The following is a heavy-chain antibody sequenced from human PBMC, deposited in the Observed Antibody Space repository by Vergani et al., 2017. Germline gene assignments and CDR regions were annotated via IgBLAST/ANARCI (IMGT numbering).Heavy chain of an antibody. CDR2: IFSNDKK. CDR3: ARCASYYDFWSGYYTYYYYMDV. D-gene: IGHD3-3*01. V-gene: IGHV2-26*01. Sequence: QVTLKESGPVLVKPTETLTLTCTVSGFSLSNARMGVSWIRQPPGKALEWLAHIFSNDKKSYSTSLKSRLTIPKDTSKSQVVLTMTNMDPVDTATYYCARCASYYDFWSGYYTYYYYMDVWGKGTTVTVSS. CDR1: GFSLSNARMG. J-gene: IGHJ6*03.